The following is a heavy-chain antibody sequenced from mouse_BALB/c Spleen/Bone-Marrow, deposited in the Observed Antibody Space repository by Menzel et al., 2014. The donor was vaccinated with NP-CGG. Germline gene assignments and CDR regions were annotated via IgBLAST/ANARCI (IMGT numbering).Heavy chain of an antibody. CDR2: IDPANGYT. V-gene: IGHV14-3*02. D-gene: IGHD1-2*01. J-gene: IGHJ4*01. CDR1: GFNIKDTY. Sequence: VQLKESGAELVEPGASVKLSCTGSGFNIKDTYIHWMKQRPEQGLEWIGRIDPANGYTKYDPKFQAKATITADTFPNTSSPQLSSLAPEDSAVYYCARVTAATSYYAMDFWGQGPSVTVSS. CDR3: ARVTAATSYYAMDF.